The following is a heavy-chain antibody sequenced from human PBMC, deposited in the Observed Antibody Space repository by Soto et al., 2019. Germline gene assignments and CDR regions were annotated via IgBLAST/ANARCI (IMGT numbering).Heavy chain of an antibody. Sequence: EVQLLESGGGLVQPGGSLRLSCAASGFTFSSYAMSWVRQAPGKGLEWVSAISGSGGSTYYADSVKGRFTISRDNSKHPLYRQMNSLGAEDTAVYYCAKERAGFVVVVAATVDCWGPGTLVTVSS. V-gene: IGHV3-23*01. CDR2: ISGSGGST. J-gene: IGHJ4*02. CDR3: AKERAGFVVVVAATVDC. CDR1: GFTFSSYA. D-gene: IGHD2-15*01.